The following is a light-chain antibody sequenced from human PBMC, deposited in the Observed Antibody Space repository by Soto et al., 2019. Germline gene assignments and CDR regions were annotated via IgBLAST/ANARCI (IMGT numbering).Light chain of an antibody. V-gene: IGLV2-11*01. CDR1: SSDVGDYDY. CDR2: DVS. CDR3: CSYAGTYTWV. Sequence: QSALTQPRSVSGSPGQSVTISCTGTSSDVGDYDYVSWYQQHPGQAPQFMIYDVSKRPSGVPDRFSGSKSGNTASLTISGIQAEDEADYYCCSYAGTYTWVFGGGTKLTVL. J-gene: IGLJ3*02.